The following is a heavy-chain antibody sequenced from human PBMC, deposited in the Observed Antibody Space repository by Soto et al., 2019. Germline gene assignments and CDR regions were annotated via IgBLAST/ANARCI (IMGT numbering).Heavy chain of an antibody. J-gene: IGHJ4*02. V-gene: IGHV3-21*01. Sequence: GGSLSLSCAPSVFNFITYTLNWVRQAPGNGLDWVASISSSAIYIDYADSVKGRFTISRDNANNSLYLQMNSLRAEDTATYYCVRDGLDYYDNERLYFDKWGQGTMVTVSS. D-gene: IGHD3-22*01. CDR1: VFNFITYT. CDR2: ISSSAIYI. CDR3: VRDGLDYYDNERLYFDK.